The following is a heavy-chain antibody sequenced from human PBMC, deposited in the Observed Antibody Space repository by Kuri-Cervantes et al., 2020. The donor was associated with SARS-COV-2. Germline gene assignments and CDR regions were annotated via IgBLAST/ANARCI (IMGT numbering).Heavy chain of an antibody. V-gene: IGHV2-70*11. CDR1: GFSLSTSGMC. Sequence: SGPTLVKPTQTLTLTCTLSGFSLSTSGMCVSWIRQPPGKALEWLTRIDWDDDKYYSTSLKTRLTISKDTSKNQVVLTMTNMDPVDTATYYCARIPSGGKPIDYWGQGTLVTVSS. J-gene: IGHJ4*02. D-gene: IGHD1-14*01. CDR3: ARIPSGGKPIDY. CDR2: IDWDDDK.